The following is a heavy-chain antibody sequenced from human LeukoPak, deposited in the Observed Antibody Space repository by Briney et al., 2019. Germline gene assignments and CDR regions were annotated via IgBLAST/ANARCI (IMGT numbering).Heavy chain of an antibody. J-gene: IGHJ4*02. CDR2: INPNSGGT. CDR1: GYTFTGYY. V-gene: IGHV1-2*02. D-gene: IGHD1-1*01. CDR3: ARDLPLGVERHAFDY. Sequence: ASVKVSCKASGYTFTGYYMHWVRQAPGQGLEWMGWINPNSGGTNYAQKFQGRVTMTRDTSISTAYMELSRLRSDDTAVYYCARDLPLGVERHAFDYWGQGTLVTVSS.